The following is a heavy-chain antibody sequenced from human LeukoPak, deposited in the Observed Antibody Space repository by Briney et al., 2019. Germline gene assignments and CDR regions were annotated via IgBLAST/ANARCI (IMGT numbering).Heavy chain of an antibody. V-gene: IGHV6-1*01. CDR2: TYYRSTWYN. J-gene: IGHJ5*02. Sequence: SQTLSLTCAISGDIVSSNSAAWNWIRQSPSRGLEWLGRTYYRSTWYNDYAVSVRGRITVNPDTSKNQFSLHLNSVTPEDTAVYYCARRLTQYDCFDPWGQGILVTVSS. CDR3: ARRLTQYDCFDP. CDR1: GDIVSSNSAA. D-gene: IGHD2-2*01.